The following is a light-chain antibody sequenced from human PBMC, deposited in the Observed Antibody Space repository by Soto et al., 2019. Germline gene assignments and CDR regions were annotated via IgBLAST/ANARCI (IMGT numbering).Light chain of an antibody. V-gene: IGKV3-20*01. J-gene: IGKJ1*01. CDR2: DSS. Sequence: EIVLTQSPATLSLSPGERATLSCRASQSLSSNFLAWYQQKPGQPPRLLIYDSSTRATGFPDRFSGSGSGTDFTLTIIRLEPEDFAVYYCQHYGSSPRTFGQGTRVEIK. CDR3: QHYGSSPRT. CDR1: QSLSSNF.